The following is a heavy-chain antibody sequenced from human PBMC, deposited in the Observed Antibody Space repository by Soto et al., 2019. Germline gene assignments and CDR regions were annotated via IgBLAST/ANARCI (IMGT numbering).Heavy chain of an antibody. CDR2: INHSGST. J-gene: IGHJ5*01. Sequence: SLTCAVSGYSISSGYYWGWIRQPPGKGPERIGSINHSGSTYYNPSLKSRVTISVDTSKKQFSLRLTSVTAADTAVYYCARSVAVAGTGWFDSWGQGTLVTVSS. V-gene: IGHV4-38-2*01. CDR1: GYSISSGYY. D-gene: IGHD6-19*01. CDR3: ARSVAVAGTGWFDS.